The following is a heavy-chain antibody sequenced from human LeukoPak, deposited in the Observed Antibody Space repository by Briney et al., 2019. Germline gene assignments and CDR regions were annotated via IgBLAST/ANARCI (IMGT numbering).Heavy chain of an antibody. V-gene: IGHV1-18*01. Sequence: ASVKVSCKASGYTFTSYGISWVRQAPGQGLEWMGWISAYNGNTNYAQKLQGRVTMTTDTSTSTAYMELRSLRSDDTAVYYCAGDRYYYDSSGCFDYWGQGTLVTVSS. J-gene: IGHJ4*02. CDR1: GYTFTSYG. CDR3: AGDRYYYDSSGCFDY. CDR2: ISAYNGNT. D-gene: IGHD3-22*01.